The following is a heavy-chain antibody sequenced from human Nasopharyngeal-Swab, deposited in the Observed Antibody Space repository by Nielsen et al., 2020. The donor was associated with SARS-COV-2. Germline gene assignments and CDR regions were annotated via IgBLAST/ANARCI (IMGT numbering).Heavy chain of an antibody. D-gene: IGHD2-21*01. CDR1: GFTFDDYG. CDR3: AREVAYDGGNDYSYYYYGMDV. CDR2: INWNGGST. V-gene: IGHV3-20*04. Sequence: GGSLRLSCAASGFTFDDYGMSWVRQAPGKGLEWVSGINWNGGSTGYADSVKGRFTISRDNAKNSLYLQMNSLRAEDTALYYCAREVAYDGGNDYSYYYYGMDVWGQGTTVTVSS. J-gene: IGHJ6*02.